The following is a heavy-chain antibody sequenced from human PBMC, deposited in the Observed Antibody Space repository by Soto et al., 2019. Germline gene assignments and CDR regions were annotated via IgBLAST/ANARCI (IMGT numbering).Heavy chain of an antibody. CDR1: GGSISSGDYY. Sequence: SETLSLTCTVSGGSISSGDYYWSWIRQPPGKGLEWIGYIYYSGSTYYNPSLKSRVTISVDTSKNQFSLKLSSVTAADTAVYYCDRDPPRRTIFGVENYYGMDVWGKGTTVTVSS. J-gene: IGHJ6*04. D-gene: IGHD3-3*01. V-gene: IGHV4-30-4*01. CDR3: DRDPPRRTIFGVENYYGMDV. CDR2: IYYSGST.